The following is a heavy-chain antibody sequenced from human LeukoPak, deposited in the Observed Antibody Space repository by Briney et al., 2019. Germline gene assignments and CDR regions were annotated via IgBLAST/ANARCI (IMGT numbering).Heavy chain of an antibody. D-gene: IGHD3-22*01. CDR1: GFTFSSYG. V-gene: IGHV3-30*02. CDR2: IGYDGSNK. J-gene: IGHJ4*02. CDR3: AKEQNYYDSSGYYI. Sequence: GGSLRLSCAASGFTFSSYGMHWVRQAPGKGLEWVTFIGYDGSNKYYADSVRGRFTISRDNPKNTLYLQMNSLRADDTAVYYCAKEQNYYDSSGYYIWGQGTLVTVSS.